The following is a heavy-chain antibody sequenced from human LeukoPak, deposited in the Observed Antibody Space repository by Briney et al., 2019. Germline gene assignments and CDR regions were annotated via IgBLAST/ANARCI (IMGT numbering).Heavy chain of an antibody. V-gene: IGHV4-4*07. J-gene: IGHJ6*02. D-gene: IGHD5-18*01. CDR2: IYTSGST. CDR3: ARGDRQLWPPSYYYYGMDV. Sequence: ASETLSLTCTVSGGSISSYYWSWIRQPAGKGLEWIGRIYTSGSTNYNPSLKSRVTMSVDTSKNQFSLKLSSVTAADTAVYYCARGDRQLWPPSYYYYGMDVWGQGTTVTVSS. CDR1: GGSISSYY.